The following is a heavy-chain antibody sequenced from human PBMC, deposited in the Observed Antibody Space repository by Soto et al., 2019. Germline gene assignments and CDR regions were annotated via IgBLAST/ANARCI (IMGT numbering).Heavy chain of an antibody. CDR2: ISWNSGSI. CDR1: GFTFDDYA. Sequence: SGGSLRLSCAASGFTFDDYAMHWVRQAPGKGLEWVSGISWNSGSIGYADSVKGRFTISRDNAKNSLYLQMNSLRAEDTALYYCAREGGATTKSNYYYGMDVWGQGTTVTVSS. J-gene: IGHJ6*02. CDR3: AREGGATTKSNYYYGMDV. D-gene: IGHD1-26*01. V-gene: IGHV3-9*01.